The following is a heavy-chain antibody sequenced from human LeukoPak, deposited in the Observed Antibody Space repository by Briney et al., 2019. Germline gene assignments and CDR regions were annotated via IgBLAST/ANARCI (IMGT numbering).Heavy chain of an antibody. CDR2: IYYSGST. J-gene: IGHJ4*02. D-gene: IGHD3-22*01. CDR3: ARGGPAYNYYDSSGSFDY. V-gene: IGHV4-59*01. CDR1: GGSISSYY. Sequence: SETLSLTCTVSGGSISSYYWSWIRQPPGEGLEWIGYIYYSGSTNYNPSLKSRVTISVDTSKNQFSLKLSSVTAADTAVYYCARGGPAYNYYDSSGSFDYWGQGTLVTVSS.